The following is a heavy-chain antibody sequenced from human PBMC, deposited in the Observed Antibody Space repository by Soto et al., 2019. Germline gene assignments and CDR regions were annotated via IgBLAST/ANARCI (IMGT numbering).Heavy chain of an antibody. CDR2: ISYDGSNK. CDR1: GFTFSSYG. Sequence: PGGSLRLSCAASGFTFSSYGMHWVRQAPGKGLEWVAVISYDGSNKYYADSVKGRFTISRDNSKNTLYLQMNSLSAEDTAVYYCARDFPADRRGAFDIWGQGTMVTVSS. J-gene: IGHJ3*02. CDR3: ARDFPADRRGAFDI. V-gene: IGHV3-30*03. D-gene: IGHD2-2*01.